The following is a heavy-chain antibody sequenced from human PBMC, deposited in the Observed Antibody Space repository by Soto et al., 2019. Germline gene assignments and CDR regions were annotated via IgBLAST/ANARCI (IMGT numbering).Heavy chain of an antibody. D-gene: IGHD2-15*01. CDR2: VSVYNDDT. J-gene: IGHJ4*02. V-gene: IGHV1-18*01. Sequence: ASVKVSCKASGYTFSSFGINWLRQAPGQGLEWVGWVSVYNDDTKYAQNFQGRVSLTTDTSTSTTYMEVGSLRSDDTAVYYCARTCRSGGSCYHEYWGEGTLVTVSS. CDR3: ARTCRSGGSCYHEY. CDR1: GYTFSSFG.